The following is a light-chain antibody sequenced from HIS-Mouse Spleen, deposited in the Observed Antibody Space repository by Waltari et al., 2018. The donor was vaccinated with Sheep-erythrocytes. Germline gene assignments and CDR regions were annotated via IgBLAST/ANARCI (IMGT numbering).Light chain of an antibody. CDR3: MQALQTPRT. J-gene: IGKJ2*01. CDR2: LGS. CDR1: QSLLHSNGYNY. Sequence: DIVMTQSPLSLPVTPGEPASISCRSSQSLLHSNGYNYLDWYLQKPGQSPQLLIYLGSNRASGVTDRFRGSGSGTDFTLKISRVEAEDVGVYYCMQALQTPRTFGQGTKLEIK. V-gene: IGKV2-28*01.